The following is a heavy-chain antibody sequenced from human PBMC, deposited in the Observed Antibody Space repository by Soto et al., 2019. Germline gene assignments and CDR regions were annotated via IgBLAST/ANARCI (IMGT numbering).Heavy chain of an antibody. D-gene: IGHD3-10*01. CDR1: GGSISTSTSY. V-gene: IGHV4-39*01. CDR3: ARHEEFRSGNVPLTHNYFDP. Sequence: SETLSLTCTVSGGSISTSTSYWGWIRQPPGKGLEWIGSIDYSGKSYFNPSLKSPFAISVDTSNNQFSLRLNSVTAADTAVYSCARHEEFRSGNVPLTHNYFDPWGQGALVTVSS. CDR2: IDYSGKS. J-gene: IGHJ5*02.